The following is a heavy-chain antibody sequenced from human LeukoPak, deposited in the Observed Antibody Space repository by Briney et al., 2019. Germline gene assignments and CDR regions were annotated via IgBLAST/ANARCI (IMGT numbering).Heavy chain of an antibody. CDR3: ARLVIDAFDI. D-gene: IGHD3-22*01. CDR2: IYYSGST. Sequence: SGTLSLTCAVSGGSISSSSYYWGWIRQPPGKGLEWIGSIYYSGSTYYNPSLKSRVTISVDTSKNQFSLKLSSVTAADTAVYYCARLVIDAFDIWGQGTTVTVSS. CDR1: GGSISSSSYY. J-gene: IGHJ3*02. V-gene: IGHV4-39*01.